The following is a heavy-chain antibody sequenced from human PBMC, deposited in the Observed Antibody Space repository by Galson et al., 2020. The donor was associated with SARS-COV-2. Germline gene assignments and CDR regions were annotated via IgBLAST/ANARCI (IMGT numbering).Heavy chain of an antibody. V-gene: IGHV3-30*04. CDR3: ARDDDSRGYWDLHWYFDL. CDR2: ISYDGSNK. D-gene: IGHD3-22*01. CDR1: GFTFRSYA. J-gene: IGHJ2*01. Sequence: GGSLRLSCAASGFTFRSYAMHWVRQAPGKGLEWVAVISYDGSNKYYADSVKGRFTISRDNSKNTLYLEMNSLISEDTAVYHCARDDDSRGYWDLHWYFDLWGRGTLVTVSS.